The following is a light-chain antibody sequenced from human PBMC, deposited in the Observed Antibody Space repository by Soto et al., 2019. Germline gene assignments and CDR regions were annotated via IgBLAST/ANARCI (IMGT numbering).Light chain of an antibody. V-gene: IGKV3-20*01. CDR3: QVYGNSPMYT. Sequence: EIVLTHSPGTLSLSPVERATFSCSSSQSVSNSSLAWYHQKPGQAPRLLLFAASRRATGITDTFSGSGSGTDLTLTISRLEPEDFAVYYCQVYGNSPMYTLGQGTRLEL. J-gene: IGKJ2*01. CDR2: AAS. CDR1: QSVSNSS.